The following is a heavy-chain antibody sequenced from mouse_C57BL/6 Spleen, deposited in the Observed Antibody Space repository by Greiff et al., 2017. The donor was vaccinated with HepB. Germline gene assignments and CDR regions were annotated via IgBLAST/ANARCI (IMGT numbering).Heavy chain of an antibody. J-gene: IGHJ3*01. CDR1: GFTFTDYY. D-gene: IGHD1-1*01. CDR2: IRNKANGYTT. CDR3: ASTHYGSSGVFAY. V-gene: IGHV7-3*01. Sequence: EVKLQESGGGLVQPGGSLSLSCAASGFTFTDYYMSWVRQPPGKALEWLGFIRNKANGYTTEYSASVKGRFTISRDNSQNILYLQMNALRAEDSATYSCASTHYGSSGVFAYWGQGTLVTVSA.